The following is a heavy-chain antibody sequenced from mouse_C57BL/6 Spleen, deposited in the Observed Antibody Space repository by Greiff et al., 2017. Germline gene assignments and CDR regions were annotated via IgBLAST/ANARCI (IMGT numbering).Heavy chain of an antibody. CDR1: GFTFSSYA. J-gene: IGHJ1*03. CDR2: ISSGGDYI. CDR3: TRDGHYYGSSWWYFDV. D-gene: IGHD1-1*01. Sequence: EVKLVESGEGLVKPGGSLKLSCAASGFTFSSYAMSWVRQTPEKRLEWVAYISSGGDYIYYADTVKGRVTISRDNARNTLYLQMSSLKSEDTAMYYCTRDGHYYGSSWWYFDVWGTGTTVTVSS. V-gene: IGHV5-9-1*02.